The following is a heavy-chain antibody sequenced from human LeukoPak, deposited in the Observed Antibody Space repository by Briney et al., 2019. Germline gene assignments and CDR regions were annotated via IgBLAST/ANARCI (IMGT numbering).Heavy chain of an antibody. D-gene: IGHD2-15*01. CDR2: IIPIFGTA. Sequence: SVKVSCKASGGTFSSYAISWVRQAPGQGLEWMGGIIPIFGTANYAQKFQGRVTITADESTSIAYMELSSLRSEDTAVYYCARVRGGSDDAFDIWGQGTMVTVSS. CDR1: GGTFSSYA. V-gene: IGHV1-69*13. J-gene: IGHJ3*02. CDR3: ARVRGGSDDAFDI.